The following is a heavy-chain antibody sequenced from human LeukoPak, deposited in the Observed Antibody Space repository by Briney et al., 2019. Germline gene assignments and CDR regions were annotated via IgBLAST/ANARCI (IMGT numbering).Heavy chain of an antibody. D-gene: IGHD6-13*01. CDR1: GYSISSGYY. Sequence: TSETLSLTCTVSGYSISSGYYWGWIRQPPGKGLEWIGSIYHSGSTYYNPSLKSRVTISVDTSKNQFSLKLSSVTAADTAVYCCATIAESGWEGYYYYYMDVWGKGTTVTVSS. CDR2: IYHSGST. J-gene: IGHJ6*03. CDR3: ATIAESGWEGYYYYYMDV. V-gene: IGHV4-38-2*02.